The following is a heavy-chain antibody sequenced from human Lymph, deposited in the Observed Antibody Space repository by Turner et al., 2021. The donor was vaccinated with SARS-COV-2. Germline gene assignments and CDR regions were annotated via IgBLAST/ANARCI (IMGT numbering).Heavy chain of an antibody. CDR3: ARDVERYNDFWSGYSGGYGLDV. Sequence: QVQLVQSGAEVKKPGASVKVSCKASGYTFPGYYMHWVRQAPGQGLEWMGWINPNSGGKNYAQKFQGRVTMTRDTSISTAYMELSRLRSDDTAVYYCARDVERYNDFWSGYSGGYGLDVWGQGTTVTVSS. D-gene: IGHD3-3*01. V-gene: IGHV1-2*02. CDR2: INPNSGGK. J-gene: IGHJ6*02. CDR1: GYTFPGYY.